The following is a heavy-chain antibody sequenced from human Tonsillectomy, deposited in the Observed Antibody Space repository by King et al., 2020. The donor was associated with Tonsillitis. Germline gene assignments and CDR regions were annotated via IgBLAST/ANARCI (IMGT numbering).Heavy chain of an antibody. D-gene: IGHD2-21*01. CDR1: GYSFSTYW. Sequence: VQLVQSGAEVKKPGESLKISFKGSGYSFSTYWIGWVRQMPGKGLEWMGIIYPSDSDTRYSPPFQGQVPISADKSISTAYLQWSSLKASDTAMYYCARLEGDTYSGVDYWGQGTLVTVSS. V-gene: IGHV5-51*01. CDR2: IYPSDSDT. J-gene: IGHJ4*02. CDR3: ARLEGDTYSGVDY.